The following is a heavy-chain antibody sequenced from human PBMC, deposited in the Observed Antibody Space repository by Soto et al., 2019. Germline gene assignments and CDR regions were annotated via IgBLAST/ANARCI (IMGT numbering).Heavy chain of an antibody. CDR3: ASGQQVILRYYYGLDV. D-gene: IGHD6-13*01. CDR1: GFTVSTNY. CDR2: IYYDDGMT. J-gene: IGHJ6*02. Sequence: EVQLVETGGGSIQPGGSLRLSCAVSGFTVSTNYMSWVRQAPGKGLEWVSVIYYDDGMTYYADSVKGRFSISRDSSRNTLYLQMTSLRAEDTAVYYCASGQQVILRYYYGLDVWGQGTTVTVSS. V-gene: IGHV3-53*02.